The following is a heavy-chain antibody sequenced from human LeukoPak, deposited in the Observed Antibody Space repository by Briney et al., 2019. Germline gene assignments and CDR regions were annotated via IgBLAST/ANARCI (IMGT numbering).Heavy chain of an antibody. V-gene: IGHV3-30-3*01. J-gene: IGHJ4*02. CDR3: ARDKGSGWYDY. D-gene: IGHD6-19*01. CDR2: ISYDGSNK. Sequence: AGGSLRLSCAASGFTFSSYAMHWVRQAPGKGLEWVAVISYDGSNKYYADSVKGRFTISRDNSKNTLYLQMNSLRAEDTAVYYCARDKGSGWYDYWGQGTLVTVSS. CDR1: GFTFSSYA.